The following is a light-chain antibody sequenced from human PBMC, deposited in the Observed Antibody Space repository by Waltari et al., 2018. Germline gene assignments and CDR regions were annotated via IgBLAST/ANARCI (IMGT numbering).Light chain of an antibody. CDR2: RDT. V-gene: IGLV3-21*02. CDR1: NIGRKS. Sequence: SYVLTQPPSMSVAPGQTATIVCGGENIGRKSVHWYQQKPGQAPVLVVYRDTDRPSGFAERFSGSNAGNTATLSIGRVEAGDEATYYCQVWDVNIYDFVFGTGTTVTVL. J-gene: IGLJ1*01. CDR3: QVWDVNIYDFV.